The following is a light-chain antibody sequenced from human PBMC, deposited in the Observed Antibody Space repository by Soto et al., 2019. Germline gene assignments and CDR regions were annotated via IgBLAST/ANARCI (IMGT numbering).Light chain of an antibody. J-gene: IGLJ2*01. V-gene: IGLV2-14*03. Sequence: QSALTQPASVSGSPGQSITISCTGTSSDVGDYDYVSWYQQHPGKAPKLMIFDVSNRPAVVSNRFSGSKSGNTASLTISGLQAEDEADYYCSSYTSSSTVVFGGGTQLTVL. CDR3: SSYTSSSTVV. CDR1: SSDVGDYDY. CDR2: DVS.